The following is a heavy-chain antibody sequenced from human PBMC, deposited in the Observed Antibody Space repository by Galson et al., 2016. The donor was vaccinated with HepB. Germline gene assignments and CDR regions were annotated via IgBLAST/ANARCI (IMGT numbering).Heavy chain of an antibody. V-gene: IGHV3-7*03. CDR2: IEKDGSEK. D-gene: IGHD5-24*01. CDR3: AAGAGWVEDY. Sequence: SLRLSCAASGFSFSSYAMTWVRQAPGKGLQWVANIEKDGSEKNYVDSVKGRFTISRDNAKNSLYLQMNTLRAEDTAVYYCAAGAGWVEDYWGQGTLVIVSS. J-gene: IGHJ4*02. CDR1: GFSFSSYA.